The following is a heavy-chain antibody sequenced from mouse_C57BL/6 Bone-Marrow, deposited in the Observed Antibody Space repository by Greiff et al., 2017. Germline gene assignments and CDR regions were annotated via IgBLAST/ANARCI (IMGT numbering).Heavy chain of an antibody. V-gene: IGHV1-81*01. J-gene: IGHJ2*01. CDR3: ARRRDYYGHYFDY. CDR2: IYPRSGNT. D-gene: IGHD1-2*01. Sequence: VQLQESGAELARPGASVKLSCKASGYTFTSYGISWVKQRTGQGLEWIGEIYPRSGNTYYNEKFKGKATLTADKSSSTAYMELRSLTSEDSAVYFCARRRDYYGHYFDYWGQGTTLTVSS. CDR1: GYTFTSYG.